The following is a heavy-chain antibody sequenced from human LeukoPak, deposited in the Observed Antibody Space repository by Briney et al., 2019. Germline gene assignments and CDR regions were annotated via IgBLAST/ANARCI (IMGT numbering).Heavy chain of an antibody. J-gene: IGHJ4*02. CDR3: AREGIYSGYVGY. Sequence: PSQTLSLTCTVSGGSISSGSYYWSWIRQPAGKGLKWIGRIYTSGSTNYNPSLKSRVTISVDTSKNQFSLKLSSVTAADTAVYYCAREGIYSGYVGYWGQGTLVTVSS. D-gene: IGHD5-12*01. CDR2: IYTSGST. CDR1: GGSISSGSYY. V-gene: IGHV4-61*02.